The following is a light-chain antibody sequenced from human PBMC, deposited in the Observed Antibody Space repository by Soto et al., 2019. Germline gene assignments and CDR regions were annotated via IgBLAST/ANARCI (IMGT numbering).Light chain of an antibody. V-gene: IGLV2-8*01. CDR3: ASYAGGNQV. CDR2: EVT. Sequence: QSVLTQPPSASASPGQSVTISCTGTSSDVGGYDYVSWYQHHPGKAPKLMIYEVTKRPSGVPDRFSGSKSGNTASLTVSGLLAEDEADYYCASYAGGNQVFGTGTKLTVL. CDR1: SSDVGGYDY. J-gene: IGLJ1*01.